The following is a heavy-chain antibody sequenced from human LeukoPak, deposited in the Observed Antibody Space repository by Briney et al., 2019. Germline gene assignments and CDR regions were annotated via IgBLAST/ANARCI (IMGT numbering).Heavy chain of an antibody. CDR2: ISGSGGST. V-gene: IGHV3-23*01. D-gene: IGHD3-10*01. J-gene: IGHJ5*02. Sequence: VELFCGTSGYGYSRYAMSWLSKDKEKGLEWVSAISGSGGSTYYADSVKGRFTISRDNSKNTLYLQMNSLRAEDTAVYYCAKGLVELLWFGELSWFDPWGQGTLVTVSS. CDR1: GYGYSRYA. CDR3: AKGLVELLWFGELSWFDP.